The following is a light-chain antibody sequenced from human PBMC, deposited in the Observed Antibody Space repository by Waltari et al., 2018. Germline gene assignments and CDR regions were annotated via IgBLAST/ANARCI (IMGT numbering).Light chain of an antibody. CDR3: SSYTSSSTLV. V-gene: IGLV2-14*01. CDR2: EVS. Sequence: QSPLTPPASVSGSPGQSFTISCTGTSRAVGGYTYVSWYQQHPGKAPKLMIYEVSNRPSGVSKRFSGSKSGNTASLTISGLRAEDEADYYCSSYTSSSTLVFGTGTKVTVL. CDR1: SRAVGGYTY. J-gene: IGLJ1*01.